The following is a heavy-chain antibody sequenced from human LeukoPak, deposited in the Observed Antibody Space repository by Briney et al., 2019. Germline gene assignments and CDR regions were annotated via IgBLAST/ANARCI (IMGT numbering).Heavy chain of an antibody. D-gene: IGHD6-13*01. CDR2: IYHSGST. J-gene: IGHJ1*01. CDR3: AGWLAAAGTPRRDGSKYFQH. V-gene: IGHV4-38-2*02. Sequence: SETLSLTCTVSGYSISSGYYWGWIRQPPGKGLEWIGSIYHSGSTYYNPSLKSRVTISVDTSKNQFSLKLSSVTAADTAVYYCAGWLAAAGTPRRDGSKYFQHWGQGTLVTVSS. CDR1: GYSISSGYY.